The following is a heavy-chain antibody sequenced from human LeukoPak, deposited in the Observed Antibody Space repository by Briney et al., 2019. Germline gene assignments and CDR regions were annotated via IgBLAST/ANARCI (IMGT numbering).Heavy chain of an antibody. Sequence: GGSLRLSCAASGFTFSDYAMSWVRQAPEKGLEWVSSISGTGGSTYYADSVKGRFTISRDNSKNTLYLQMNSLRAEDTAVYYCAKTFGNIDPFEYWGQGTLVTVSS. CDR2: ISGTGGST. J-gene: IGHJ4*02. CDR3: AKTFGNIDPFEY. V-gene: IGHV3-23*01. D-gene: IGHD2/OR15-2a*01. CDR1: GFTFSDYA.